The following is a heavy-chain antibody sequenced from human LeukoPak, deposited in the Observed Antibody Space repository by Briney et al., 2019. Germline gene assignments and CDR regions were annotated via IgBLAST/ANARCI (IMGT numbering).Heavy chain of an antibody. V-gene: IGHV3-23*01. CDR1: GFTFSSYI. D-gene: IGHD3-22*01. CDR2: ISGSGGTT. Sequence: PGGSLRLSCAASGFTFSSYIMSWVRQAPGKGLEWVSSISGSGGTTYYADSVKGRVTIFGDNSKNTLYLQMNSLRADDTAIYYCAKNRIVAFFDNWGQGTLVTVSS. CDR3: AKNRIVAFFDN. J-gene: IGHJ4*02.